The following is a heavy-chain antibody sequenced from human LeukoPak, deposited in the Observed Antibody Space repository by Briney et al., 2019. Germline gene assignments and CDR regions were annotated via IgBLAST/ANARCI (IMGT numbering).Heavy chain of an antibody. D-gene: IGHD5-18*01. V-gene: IGHV1-8*03. J-gene: IGHJ4*02. CDR3: ARVDTAMASDY. Sequence: ASVKVSCKASGYTFTSYDINWVRQATGQGLEWMGWMNPNSGNTGYAQKFQGRVTITRNTSTSTAYMELSSLRSEDTAVYYCARVDTAMASDYWGQGTLVTVSS. CDR1: GYTFTSYD. CDR2: MNPNSGNT.